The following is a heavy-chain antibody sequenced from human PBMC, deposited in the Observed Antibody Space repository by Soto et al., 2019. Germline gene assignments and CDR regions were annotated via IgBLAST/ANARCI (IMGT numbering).Heavy chain of an antibody. Sequence: EVQLVESGGGLIQPGGSLRLSCAVSGFTVSNNYMSWVRQAPGKGLEGVSVIYSGGYTAYGDSVKGRFTISRDNSKNTLYLQKRSLAAHATAVFSGAPRPGGGGYWGQGTLVTVSS. CDR3: APRPGGGGY. V-gene: IGHV3-53*01. CDR1: GFTVSNNY. CDR2: IYSGGYT. J-gene: IGHJ4*02. D-gene: IGHD3-10*01.